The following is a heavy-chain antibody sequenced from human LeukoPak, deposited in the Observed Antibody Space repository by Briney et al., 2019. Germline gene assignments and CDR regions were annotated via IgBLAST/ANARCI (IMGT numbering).Heavy chain of an antibody. CDR2: ISYDGSNK. CDR1: GLTFSSYG. D-gene: IGHD3-10*01. V-gene: IGHV3-30*18. Sequence: GRSVRLSCAACGLTFSSYGMHWVRQAPGKGLEWVAVISYDGSNKYYADSVKGRFTISRDNSKNTLYLQMNSLRAEDTAVYYCAKKGRYGSGSYSDYWGQGTLVTVSS. J-gene: IGHJ4*02. CDR3: AKKGRYGSGSYSDY.